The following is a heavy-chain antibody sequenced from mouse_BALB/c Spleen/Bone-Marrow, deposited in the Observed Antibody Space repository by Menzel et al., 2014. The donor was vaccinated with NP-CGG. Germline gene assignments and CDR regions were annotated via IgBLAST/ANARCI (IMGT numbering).Heavy chain of an antibody. CDR2: ISSGGGST. CDR3: ARRYGYGAIDY. J-gene: IGHJ4*01. V-gene: IGHV5-12-1*01. D-gene: IGHD1-2*01. CDR1: GFAFSSYD. Sequence: EVQVVESGGGLVKPGGSLKLSCAASGFAFSSYDMSWVRQTPEKRLEWVAYISSGGGSTYYPDTVKGRFTISRDNAKNTLYLQMSSLKSEDTAMYYCARRYGYGAIDYWGQGTSVTVSS.